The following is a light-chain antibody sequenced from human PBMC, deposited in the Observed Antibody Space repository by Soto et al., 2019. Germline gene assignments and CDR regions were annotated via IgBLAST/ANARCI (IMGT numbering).Light chain of an antibody. CDR1: SSDVGSYNL. V-gene: IGLV2-23*01. CDR3: LSYAGDNTLV. CDR2: EGN. J-gene: IGLJ3*02. Sequence: QSALTQPASVYGSPGQSITISCTGTSSDVGSYNLVSWYQQHPGKAPKLMIYEGNKRPSGVSYRFSGSKSGNTASLTVSGLQAEDEADYFCLSYAGDNTLVFGGGTKVTVL.